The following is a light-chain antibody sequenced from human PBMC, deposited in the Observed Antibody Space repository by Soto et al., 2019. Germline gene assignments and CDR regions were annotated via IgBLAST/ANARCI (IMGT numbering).Light chain of an antibody. Sequence: DIQMTQSPSSLSASVGDRVTITCRASQSISSYLNWYQQKPGKAPKLLIYAASSLQSGITSRFSGSGSGTDFTLTISSLQTEDFATYYCEQSYSTEYSFGQGTKLEIK. CDR3: EQSYSTEYS. J-gene: IGKJ2*01. V-gene: IGKV1-39*01. CDR1: QSISSY. CDR2: AAS.